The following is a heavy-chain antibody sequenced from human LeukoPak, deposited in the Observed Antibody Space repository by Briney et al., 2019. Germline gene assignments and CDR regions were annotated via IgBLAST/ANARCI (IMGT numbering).Heavy chain of an antibody. V-gene: IGHV1-2*06. CDR3: VREITRATTYFDS. J-gene: IGHJ4*02. Sequence: ASVKVSCKASGYTFTGYYIYWVRQAPGQGLEWMGRINPNNGDTNYAQKFPGRVTLTRDTSIGTAYMELSSLRSDDTAMYYCVREITRATTYFDSWGQGTLVTVSS. CDR2: INPNNGDT. D-gene: IGHD1-26*01. CDR1: GYTFTGYY.